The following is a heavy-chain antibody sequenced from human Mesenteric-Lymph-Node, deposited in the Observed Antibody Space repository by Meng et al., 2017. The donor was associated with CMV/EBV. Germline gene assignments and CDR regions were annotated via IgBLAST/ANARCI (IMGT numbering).Heavy chain of an antibody. V-gene: IGHV4-34*01. Sequence: QWQLNQVGAGLLKPSETLSVTCAVYGGSFSGYYWNWIRQSPEKGLEWIGEINHSGSTTYNPSFTSRIIISVDTSTNQISLNMSSVTAADTAVYYCARGSSYDILTGYFDYWGQGALVTVSS. CDR2: INHSGST. J-gene: IGHJ4*02. D-gene: IGHD3-9*01. CDR1: GGSFSGYY. CDR3: ARGSSYDILTGYFDY.